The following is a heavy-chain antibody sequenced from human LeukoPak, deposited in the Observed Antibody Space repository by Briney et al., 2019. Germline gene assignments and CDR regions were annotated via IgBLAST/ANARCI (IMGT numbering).Heavy chain of an antibody. D-gene: IGHD3-10*01. CDR2: INPNSGGT. CDR1: GGTFSSYA. CDR3: ARAILWFGEWEDY. V-gene: IGHV1-2*06. Sequence: ASVKVSCKASGGTFSSYAISWVRQAPGHGLEWMGRINPNSGGTNYAQKFQGRVTMTRDTSISTAYMELSRLRSDDTAVYYCARAILWFGEWEDYWGQGTLVTVSS. J-gene: IGHJ4*02.